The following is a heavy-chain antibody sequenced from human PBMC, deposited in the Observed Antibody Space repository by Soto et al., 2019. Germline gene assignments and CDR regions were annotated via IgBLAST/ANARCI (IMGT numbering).Heavy chain of an antibody. D-gene: IGHD6-19*01. CDR3: AGDNGQWMVDP. CDR2: ISGYSGDT. V-gene: IGHV1-18*01. CDR1: GYTITSYG. Sequence: QVQLVQSGGEVKEPGASVKVSCKASGYTITSYGFSWVRPAAGHGLEWMGWISGYSGDTKYSQKLQGRVTMTTDTSTSTAHMYMRSLTSDDSAVYYCAGDNGQWMVDPLGQGALVTVSS. J-gene: IGHJ5*02.